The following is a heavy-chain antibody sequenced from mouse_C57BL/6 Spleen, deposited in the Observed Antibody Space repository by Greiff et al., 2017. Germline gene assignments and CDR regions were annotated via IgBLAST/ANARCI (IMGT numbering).Heavy chain of an antibody. Sequence: LVESGPELVQPGASVKISCKASGYSFTDYNMNWVKQSNGKSLEWIGVINPNYGTTSYNQKFKGKATLTVDQSSSTAYMQLNSLTSEDSAVYYCARGGYYGPAWFAYWGQGTLVTVSA. CDR2: INPNYGTT. CDR3: ARGGYYGPAWFAY. J-gene: IGHJ3*01. V-gene: IGHV1-39*01. D-gene: IGHD1-1*01. CDR1: GYSFTDYN.